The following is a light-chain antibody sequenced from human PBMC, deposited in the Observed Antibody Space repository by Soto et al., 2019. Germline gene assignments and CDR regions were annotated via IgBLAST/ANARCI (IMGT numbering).Light chain of an antibody. CDR3: QQLDSYLP. CDR1: QGIDTY. Sequence: IQLTQSPSSLSASVGDRVTITCRTSQGIDTYLAWYQQKPGRAPKLLIYAASTLQSGVPSRFSGSGSGTDFTLTISSLQPEDFATYYCQQLDSYLPFGQGTRLENK. CDR2: AAS. J-gene: IGKJ5*01. V-gene: IGKV1-9*01.